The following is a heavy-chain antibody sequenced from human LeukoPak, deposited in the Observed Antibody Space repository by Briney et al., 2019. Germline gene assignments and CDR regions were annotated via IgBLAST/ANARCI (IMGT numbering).Heavy chain of an antibody. V-gene: IGHV3-23*01. Sequence: PGGSLRLSCVGSGFTFRSHAMSWVRQAPEKGLEFVSGIYENGGTTYYADSVKGRFTISRDNSKNTLYLQMNSLRAEDTAVYYCAKSPNYYDSSGYDYWGQGTLVTVSS. CDR1: GFTFRSHA. J-gene: IGHJ4*02. CDR2: IYENGGTT. CDR3: AKSPNYYDSSGYDY. D-gene: IGHD3-22*01.